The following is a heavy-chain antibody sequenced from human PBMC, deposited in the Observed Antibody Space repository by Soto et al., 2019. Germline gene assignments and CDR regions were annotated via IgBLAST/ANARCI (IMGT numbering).Heavy chain of an antibody. CDR3: ARVGYCSGGSCYWFDP. J-gene: IGHJ5*02. CDR2: ISAYNGNT. D-gene: IGHD2-15*01. V-gene: IGHV1-18*01. CDR1: VYRITSYV. Sequence: ASVKLACKTSVYRITSYVISCGSKENGQGLEWMGWISAYNGNTNYAQKLQGRVTMTTDTSTSTAYMELRSLRSDDTAVYYCARVGYCSGGSCYWFDPWGQGTLVTVSS.